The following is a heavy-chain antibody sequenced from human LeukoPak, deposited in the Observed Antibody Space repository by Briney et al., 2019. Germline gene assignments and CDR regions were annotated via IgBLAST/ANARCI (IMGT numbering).Heavy chain of an antibody. CDR3: ARDHAPLSDISYYYMDV. V-gene: IGHV3-7*01. D-gene: IGHD3-22*01. CDR2: IKQDGSDK. Sequence: PGGSLRLSCAASGFTFSTYWMSWVRQAPGKGLEWVANIKQDGSDKYYVDSVKGRFTISRDNAKNSLYLQMNSLRAEDTAVYYCARDHAPLSDISYYYMDVWGKGTTVTVSS. J-gene: IGHJ6*03. CDR1: GFTFSTYW.